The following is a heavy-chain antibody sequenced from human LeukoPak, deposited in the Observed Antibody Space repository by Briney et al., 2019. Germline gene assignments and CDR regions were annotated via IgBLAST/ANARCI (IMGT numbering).Heavy chain of an antibody. D-gene: IGHD1-7*01. CDR3: ARATGTKVPPGY. CDR2: ISYDGSNK. J-gene: IGHJ4*02. CDR1: GFTFSSYG. Sequence: GGSLRLSCAASGFTFSSYGMHWVRQAPGKGLEWVAVISYDGSNKYYADSVKGRFTISRDNSKNTLYLQMNSLRAEDTAVYYCARATGTKVPPGYWGQGTLVTVSS. V-gene: IGHV3-30*03.